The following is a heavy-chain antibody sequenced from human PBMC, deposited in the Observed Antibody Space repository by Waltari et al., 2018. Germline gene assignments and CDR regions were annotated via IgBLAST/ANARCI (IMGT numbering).Heavy chain of an antibody. Sequence: QVQLQQWGAGLLKPSETLSPTCPVYGGGSFSGYYWRWIRRPPGKGLGGSGEIDHSGNTNYNPSLKNRLTISLDTSKTQFSLKMRSVTAADTAVYYCARADRGRSGKYASPAWGPWGQGTLVTVSS. J-gene: IGHJ5*02. CDR1: GGGSFSGYY. CDR2: IDHSGNT. D-gene: IGHD1-26*01. V-gene: IGHV4-34*01. CDR3: ARADRGRSGKYASPAWGP.